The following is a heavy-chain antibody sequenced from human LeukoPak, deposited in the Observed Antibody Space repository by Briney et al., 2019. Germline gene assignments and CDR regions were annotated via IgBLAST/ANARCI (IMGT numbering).Heavy chain of an antibody. D-gene: IGHD6-13*01. CDR1: GGSINGYY. J-gene: IGHJ5*02. CDR3: ARDRSSSYTRDWFDP. V-gene: IGHV4-4*07. Sequence: SETLSLTCTVSGGSINGYYWSWIRQPAGKGLEWIGRIYNSESINYNPSLKSRVTMSIDTSKSQFSLKLDSVTAADTAVYYCARDRSSSYTRDWFDPWGQGALVTVSS. CDR2: IYNSESI.